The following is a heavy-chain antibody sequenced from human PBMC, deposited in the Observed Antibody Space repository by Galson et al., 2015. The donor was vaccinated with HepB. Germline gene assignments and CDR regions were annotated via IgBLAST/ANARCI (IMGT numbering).Heavy chain of an antibody. V-gene: IGHV3-30*01. J-gene: IGHJ4*02. Sequence: SLRLSCAASGFTFNSYAMHWVRQAPGKGXXXVAXXXYXXXNKFXXRSXXXRFTISRDNSGNTLXLHMNSLRPEDTALYYCVKGGGYSAIRGRGGFDSWGQGALVTVSS. CDR1: GFTFNSYA. CDR2: XXYXXXNK. CDR3: VKGGGYSAIRGRGGFDS. D-gene: IGHD5-12*01.